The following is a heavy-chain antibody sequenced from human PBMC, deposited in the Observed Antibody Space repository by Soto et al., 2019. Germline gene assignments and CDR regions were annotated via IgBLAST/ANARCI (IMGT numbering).Heavy chain of an antibody. CDR1: GFTFTTYD. CDR2: ISYDGSHA. Sequence: QVQLVDSGGGVVQPGRSLRLSCAASGFTFTTYDMHWVRRAPGKGLEWVAVISYDGSHAYYADFVKGRFTISRDNSKNTLYLQINSLRAEDTAVYYCAKERTYSVASGFDYWGRGTLVTVSS. D-gene: IGHD1-26*01. CDR3: AKERTYSVASGFDY. V-gene: IGHV3-30*18. J-gene: IGHJ4*02.